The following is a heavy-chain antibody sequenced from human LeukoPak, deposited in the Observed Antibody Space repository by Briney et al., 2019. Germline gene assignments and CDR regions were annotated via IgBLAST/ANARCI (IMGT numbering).Heavy chain of an antibody. D-gene: IGHD4-23*01. V-gene: IGHV1-24*01. CDR2: FDPEDGET. Sequence: VASVKVSCKVSGYTLTELSMHWVRQAPGKGLEWMGGFDPEDGETIYAQKFQGRVTMTRNTSISTAYMELSSLRSEDTAVYYCARGSPDYGGKGGDYWGKGTLVTVSS. CDR1: GYTLTELS. J-gene: IGHJ4*02. CDR3: ARGSPDYGGKGGDY.